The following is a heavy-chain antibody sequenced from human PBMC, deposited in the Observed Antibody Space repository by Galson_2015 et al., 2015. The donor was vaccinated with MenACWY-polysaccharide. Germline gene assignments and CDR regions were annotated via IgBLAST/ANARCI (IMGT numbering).Heavy chain of an antibody. Sequence: SVKVSCKASGYTFTSYDINWVRQATGQGLEWMGWMNPNSGNTGYAQKFQGRVTMTEDTSTDTAYMELSSLRSEDTAVYYCATGHLGAAAGTKLFDYWGQGTLVTVSS. J-gene: IGHJ4*02. CDR2: MNPNSGNT. V-gene: IGHV1-8*01. CDR1: GYTFTSYD. CDR3: ATGHLGAAAGTKLFDY. D-gene: IGHD6-13*01.